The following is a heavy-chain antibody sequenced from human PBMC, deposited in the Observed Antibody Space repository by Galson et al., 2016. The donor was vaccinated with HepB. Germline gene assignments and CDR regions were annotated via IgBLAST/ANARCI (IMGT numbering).Heavy chain of an antibody. CDR3: ARNFYDTSGFQDY. J-gene: IGHJ4*02. CDR1: GYIFNSYG. D-gene: IGHD3-22*01. V-gene: IGHV1-18*01. CDR2: ISPNNGRT. Sequence: SVKVSCKASGYIFNSYGISWVRQAPGQGLEWMGWISPNNGRTFYAQDFQGRVTMSTEESTSTAYMELRSLTSDDTAVYYCARNFYDTSGFQDYWGQGTLVTVSS.